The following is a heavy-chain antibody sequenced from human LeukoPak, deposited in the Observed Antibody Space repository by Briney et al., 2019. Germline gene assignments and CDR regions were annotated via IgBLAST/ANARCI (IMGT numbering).Heavy chain of an antibody. D-gene: IGHD6-13*01. V-gene: IGHV4-59*12. CDR3: ARDIGGGSSWFDY. J-gene: IGHJ4*02. Sequence: TSETLSLTCTVSGASISSYYWSWIRQPPGKGLEWVGYIADTGSPNYNPSLKSRVTMSLDTSKNQFSLKLSSVTAADTAVYYCARDIGGGSSWFDYWGQGTLVTVSS. CDR1: GASISSYY. CDR2: IADTGSP.